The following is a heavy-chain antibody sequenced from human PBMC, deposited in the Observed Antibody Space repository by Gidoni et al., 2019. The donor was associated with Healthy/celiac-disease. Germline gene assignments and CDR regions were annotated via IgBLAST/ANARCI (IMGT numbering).Heavy chain of an antibody. J-gene: IGHJ6*02. CDR1: GFTFSSYW. CDR3: ARVMSDYYYYGMDV. D-gene: IGHD3-3*01. Sequence: EVQLVESGGGLVQPGGSLRLSCAASGFTFSSYWMSWVRQAPGQGLGWVANIKQDGSEKYYVDSGKGRFTISRDNAKNSLYLQMNSLRAEDTAVYYCARVMSDYYYYGMDVWGQGTTVTVSS. CDR2: IKQDGSEK. V-gene: IGHV3-7*01.